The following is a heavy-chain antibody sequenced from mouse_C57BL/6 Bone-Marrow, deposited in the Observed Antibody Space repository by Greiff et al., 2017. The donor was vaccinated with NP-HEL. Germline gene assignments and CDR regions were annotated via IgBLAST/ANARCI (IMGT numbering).Heavy chain of an antibody. CDR1: GYTFTDYE. J-gene: IGHJ2*01. CDR3: LTGPLYYFDY. Sequence: VQLVESGAELVRPGASVTLSCKASGYTFTDYEMHWVKQTPVHGLEWIGAIDPETGGTAYNQKFKGKAILTADKSSSTAYMELRNLTSEDSAVYYSLTGPLYYFDYWGQGTTLTVSS. D-gene: IGHD4-1*01. CDR2: IDPETGGT. V-gene: IGHV1-15*01.